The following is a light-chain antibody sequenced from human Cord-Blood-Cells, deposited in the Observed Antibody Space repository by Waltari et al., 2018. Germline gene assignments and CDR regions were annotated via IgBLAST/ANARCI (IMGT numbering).Light chain of an antibody. CDR2: GAS. V-gene: IGKV3-20*01. J-gene: IGKJ3*01. CDR3: QQYGSSPLT. Sequence: EIVLTQSPGTLSLSPGERATLSCRASPSVSSSYLAWYQQKPGQAPRLLIYGASSRATGIPDRFSGSGSGTDFTRTISRLEPEDFAVYYCQQYGSSPLTFGPGTKVDIK. CDR1: PSVSSSY.